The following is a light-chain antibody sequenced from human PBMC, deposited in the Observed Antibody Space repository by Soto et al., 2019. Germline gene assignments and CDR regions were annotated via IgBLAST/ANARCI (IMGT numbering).Light chain of an antibody. V-gene: IGLV2-14*01. Sequence: QSVLTQPPSASGSPGQSVTISCTGTSSDIGGYNFVSWYQQHPGKAPKLIVYGVTHRPSGVSSRFSASKSAYTASLTISALQAEDEADYYCSSFTTTYFYVFGPGTKVTVL. CDR1: SSDIGGYNF. J-gene: IGLJ1*01. CDR3: SSFTTTYFYV. CDR2: GVT.